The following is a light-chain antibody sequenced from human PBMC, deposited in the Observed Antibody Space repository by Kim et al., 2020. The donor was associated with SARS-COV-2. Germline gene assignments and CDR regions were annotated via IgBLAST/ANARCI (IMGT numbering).Light chain of an antibody. J-gene: IGLJ2*01. V-gene: IGLV3-19*01. Sequence: VALGQTVRITCQGDSLRSYYATWYQQKPGQAPILVSYCKNNRPSGITDRFSGSSSGNTASLTITGTQAGDEAEYYCNSRDSNDNVIFGGGTQLTVL. CDR3: NSRDSNDNVI. CDR2: CKN. CDR1: SLRSYY.